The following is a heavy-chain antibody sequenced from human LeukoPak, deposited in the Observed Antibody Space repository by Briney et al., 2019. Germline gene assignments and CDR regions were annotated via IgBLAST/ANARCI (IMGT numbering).Heavy chain of an antibody. D-gene: IGHD5-18*01. Sequence: GGSLRLSCAASGFTFSSYWMSWVRQAPGKGLEWVANIKKDGSEKYYVDSVKGRFTISRDNARTSLYLQMNSLRAEDTAVYYCARDLSGVTGYTYGRGIDYWGQGTLVTVSS. J-gene: IGHJ4*02. CDR3: ARDLSGVTGYTYGRGIDY. CDR1: GFTFSSYW. CDR2: IKKDGSEK. V-gene: IGHV3-7*01.